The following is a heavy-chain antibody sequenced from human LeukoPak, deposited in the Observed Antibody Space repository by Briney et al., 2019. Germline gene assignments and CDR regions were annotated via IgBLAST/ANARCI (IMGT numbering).Heavy chain of an antibody. CDR2: IFYTGGT. V-gene: IGHV4-39*07. CDR1: GGSITSSSYY. CDR3: AREPYDTHAFDI. Sequence: SETLSLTCSVSGGSITSSSYYWGWIRQPPEKGLEWIGSIFYTGGTYYSPSLKSRVTISVDTSKNQFSLKLSSVTAADTAVYYCAREPYDTHAFDIWGQGTMVTVSS. J-gene: IGHJ3*02. D-gene: IGHD3-22*01.